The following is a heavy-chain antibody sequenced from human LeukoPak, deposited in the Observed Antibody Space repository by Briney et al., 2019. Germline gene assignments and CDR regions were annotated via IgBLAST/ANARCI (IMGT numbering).Heavy chain of an antibody. J-gene: IGHJ6*03. CDR1: GGSISSYY. CDR3: ARGAYGSPGPINYYYYMDV. D-gene: IGHD3-10*01. CDR2: IYYSGST. V-gene: IGHV4-59*01. Sequence: SETLSLTCTVSGGSISSYYWSWIRQPPGKGLEWIGYIYYSGSTNYNPSLKSRVTISVDTSKNQFSLKLSSVTAADTAVYYCARGAYGSPGPINYYYYMDVWGKGTTVTISS.